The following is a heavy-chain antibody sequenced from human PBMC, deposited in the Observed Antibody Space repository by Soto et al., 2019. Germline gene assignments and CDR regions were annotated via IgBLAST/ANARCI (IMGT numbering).Heavy chain of an antibody. Sequence: PGGSLRLSCAASGFTFISYSMNWVRQAPGKGLDWVSSISSSSSYIYYADSVKGRFTISRDNAKNSLYLQMNSLRAEDTAVYYCARDLGIVVVPGATRGWFDPWGQGTLVTVSS. J-gene: IGHJ5*02. CDR3: ARDLGIVVVPGATRGWFDP. CDR1: GFTFISYS. D-gene: IGHD2-2*01. CDR2: ISSSSSYI. V-gene: IGHV3-21*01.